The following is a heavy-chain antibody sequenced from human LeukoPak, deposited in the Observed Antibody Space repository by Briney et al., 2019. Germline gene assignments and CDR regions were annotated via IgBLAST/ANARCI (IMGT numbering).Heavy chain of an antibody. D-gene: IGHD1-26*01. CDR2: ISGSGGST. J-gene: IGHJ3*02. Sequence: GASLRLSCVASGFTFSSYAMSWVRQAPGKGLEWVSAISGSGGSTYYADSVKGRFTISRDNSKNTLYLQMNSLRAEDTAVYYCAKDREYNGSWLDAFDIWGQGTMVTVSS. CDR1: GFTFSSYA. CDR3: AKDREYNGSWLDAFDI. V-gene: IGHV3-23*01.